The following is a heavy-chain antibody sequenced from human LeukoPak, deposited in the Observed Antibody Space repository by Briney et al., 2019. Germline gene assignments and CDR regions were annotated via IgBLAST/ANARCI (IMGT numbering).Heavy chain of an antibody. CDR2: IFYSGST. V-gene: IGHV4-59*08. D-gene: IGHD1-26*01. CDR3: ARQPYMLGAYYFDY. Sequence: RPSETLSLTCTVSGGSMSSYYWSWIRQPPGKGLEWIGYIFYSGSTNYNPSLKSRVTLSVDTSKNRFSLKLGSVTAADTAVYYCARQPYMLGAYYFDYWGQGTLVTVSS. J-gene: IGHJ4*02. CDR1: GGSMSSYY.